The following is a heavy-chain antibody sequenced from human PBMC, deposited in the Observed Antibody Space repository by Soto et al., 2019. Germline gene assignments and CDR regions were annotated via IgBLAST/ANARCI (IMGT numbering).Heavy chain of an antibody. V-gene: IGHV4-59*08. Sequence: SETLSLTCTVSGGSISSDYWSWIRQPPGKGLEWIGYISYSGSTNYNPSLTSRVTISLDTSKNQFSLTLSSVTAADTAVYYCARPTGYSGYDYVYWGQGTLVTVSS. CDR3: ARPTGYSGYDYVY. J-gene: IGHJ4*02. CDR2: ISYSGST. D-gene: IGHD5-12*01. CDR1: GGSISSDY.